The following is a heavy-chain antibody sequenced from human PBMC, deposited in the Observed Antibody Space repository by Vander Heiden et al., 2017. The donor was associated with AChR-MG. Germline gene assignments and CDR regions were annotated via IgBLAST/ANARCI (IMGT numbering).Heavy chain of an antibody. D-gene: IGHD5-18*01. CDR3: ASLQYSYGYRADY. Sequence: EVQLLESGGGLVQPGGSLRLSCAASGFTFSSYAMRWVEQAPGKGLEWVSAISGSGGSTYYADSVKGRFTISRDNAKNTLYLQMNSLRAEDTAVYYCASLQYSYGYRADYWGQGTLVTVSS. J-gene: IGHJ4*02. V-gene: IGHV3-23*01. CDR1: GFTFSSYA. CDR2: ISGSGGST.